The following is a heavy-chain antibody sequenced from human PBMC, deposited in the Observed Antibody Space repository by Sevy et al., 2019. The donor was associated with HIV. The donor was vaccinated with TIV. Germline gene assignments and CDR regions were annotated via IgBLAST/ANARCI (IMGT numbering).Heavy chain of an antibody. CDR1: GGSISSYY. Sequence: SETLSLTCTVSGGSISSYYWSWIRQPPGKGLEWIGYIFYSGSTNDNPSLRSRVTISIDTSKNQFSLRLSSVSAADTAVYYCARGGGRTDWGMDVWGPGTTVTVSS. CDR3: ARGGGRTDWGMDV. V-gene: IGHV4-59*01. CDR2: IFYSGST. D-gene: IGHD1-1*01. J-gene: IGHJ6*02.